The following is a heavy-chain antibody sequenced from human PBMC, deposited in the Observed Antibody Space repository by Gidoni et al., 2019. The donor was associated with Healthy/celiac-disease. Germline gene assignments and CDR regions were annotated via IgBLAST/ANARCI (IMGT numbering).Heavy chain of an antibody. V-gene: IGHV3-23*01. CDR2: IRGSGGST. CDR3: AKDPRGAVAPDY. Sequence: EVQLLESGGGLVQPGGSLRLSCAASGFTFSSYAMSWVRQAPGKGLEWVSAIRGSGGSTYYADSVKGRFTISRDNSKNTLYLQMNSLRAEDTAVYYCAKDPRGAVAPDYWGQGTLVTVSS. CDR1: GFTFSSYA. D-gene: IGHD6-19*01. J-gene: IGHJ4*02.